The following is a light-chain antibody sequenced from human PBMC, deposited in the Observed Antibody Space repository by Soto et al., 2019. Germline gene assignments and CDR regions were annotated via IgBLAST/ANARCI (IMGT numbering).Light chain of an antibody. CDR1: SSNIGSNY. J-gene: IGLJ2*01. Sequence: QSVLTQPPSASGTPGQRVTISCSGSSSNIGSNYGYWYQQLPGTAPKLLIYRNNQRPSGVPARFSGSKSGTSASLAISGLRSEDAADYYCASWDDSLSGVVFGGGTKVTVL. CDR2: RNN. CDR3: ASWDDSLSGVV. V-gene: IGLV1-47*01.